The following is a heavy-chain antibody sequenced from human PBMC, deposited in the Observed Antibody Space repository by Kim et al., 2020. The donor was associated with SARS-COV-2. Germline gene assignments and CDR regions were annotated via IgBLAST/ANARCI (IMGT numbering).Heavy chain of an antibody. J-gene: IGHJ6*02. Sequence: GGSLRLSCAASGFTFSSYGMHWVRQAPGKGLEWVAVISYDGSNKYYADSVKGRFTISRDNSKNTLYLQMNSLRAEDTAVYYCARANSQYSSSWYLLTYYYYGMVVWGQGTTVTVSS. V-gene: IGHV3-33*05. CDR1: GFTFSSYG. CDR2: ISYDGSNK. D-gene: IGHD6-13*01. CDR3: ARANSQYSSSWYLLTYYYYGMVV.